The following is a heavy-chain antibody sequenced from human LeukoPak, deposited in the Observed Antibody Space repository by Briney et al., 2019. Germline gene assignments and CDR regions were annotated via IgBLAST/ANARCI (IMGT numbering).Heavy chain of an antibody. CDR1: GGSISSSSYY. V-gene: IGHV4-39*07. CDR3: AREGGSSSEGDWFDP. Sequence: SETLSLTCTVSGGSISSSSYYWGWIRQPPGKGLEWIGSIYYSGSTYYNPSLKSRVTISVDTSKNQFSLKLSSVTAADTAVHYCAREGGSSSEGDWFDPWGQGTLVTVSS. D-gene: IGHD6-6*01. J-gene: IGHJ5*02. CDR2: IYYSGST.